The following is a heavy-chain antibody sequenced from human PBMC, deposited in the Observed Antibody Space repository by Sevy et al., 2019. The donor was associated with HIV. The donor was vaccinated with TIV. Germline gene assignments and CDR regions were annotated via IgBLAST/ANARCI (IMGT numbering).Heavy chain of an antibody. Sequence: GGSLRLSCAASGFTFRNYVMNWVRQPPGKGLEWVSVISDGGGTTYYADSVKGRFTISRDDSKSTLYLQMTSLRVEDTAVYVCAKRVAGALAALDIWGQGTMVTVSS. J-gene: IGHJ3*02. CDR3: AKRVAGALAALDI. CDR2: ISDGGGTT. D-gene: IGHD3-10*01. CDR1: GFTFRNYV. V-gene: IGHV3-23*01.